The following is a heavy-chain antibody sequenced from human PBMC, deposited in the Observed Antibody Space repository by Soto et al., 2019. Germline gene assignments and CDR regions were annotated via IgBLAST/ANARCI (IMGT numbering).Heavy chain of an antibody. D-gene: IGHD3-3*01. CDR2: ISGSGGST. J-gene: IGHJ4*02. Sequence: PGGSLRLSCAASGFTFSSYAMSWVRQAPGKGLEWVSAISGSGGSTYYADSVKGRFTISRDNSKNTLYLQMNSLRAEDTAVYYCAKFPTLYDFWPIDYWGQGTLVTVSS. CDR3: AKFPTLYDFWPIDY. V-gene: IGHV3-23*01. CDR1: GFTFSSYA.